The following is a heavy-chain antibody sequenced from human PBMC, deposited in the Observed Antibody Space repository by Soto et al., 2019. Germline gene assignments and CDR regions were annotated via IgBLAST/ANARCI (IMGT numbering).Heavy chain of an antibody. CDR1: GYTFRHYG. Sequence: QVQLVQSGAEVKKPGASVKVSCKASGYTFRHYGISWVRQAPGQGLEWMGWINVYNGDTNYAQKFTGRVTMPTDTATTTGNMDLRSLTSDVTAMYYCARAVAGGSGHTVLDYWGQGTLVAVSS. J-gene: IGHJ4*02. CDR3: ARAVAGGSGHTVLDY. V-gene: IGHV1-18*01. CDR2: INVYNGDT. D-gene: IGHD3-16*01.